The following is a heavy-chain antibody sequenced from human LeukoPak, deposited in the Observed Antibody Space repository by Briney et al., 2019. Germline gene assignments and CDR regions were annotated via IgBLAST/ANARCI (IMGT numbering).Heavy chain of an antibody. D-gene: IGHD2-2*01. V-gene: IGHV4-39*02. CDR1: GFTFSSYA. CDR3: AREYQLLYAFDI. CDR2: IYYSGST. Sequence: GSLRLSCAASGFTFSSYAMSWVRQPPGKGLEWIGSIYYSGSTYYNPSLKSRVTISVDTSKNQFSLKLSSVTAADTAVYYCAREYQLLYAFDIWGQGTMVTVSS. J-gene: IGHJ3*02.